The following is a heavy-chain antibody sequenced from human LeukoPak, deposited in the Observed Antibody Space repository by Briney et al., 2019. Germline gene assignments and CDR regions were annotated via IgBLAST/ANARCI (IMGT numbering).Heavy chain of an antibody. Sequence: ASVKVSCKASGYTFTSYYMHWVRQAPGQGLEWMGIINPSGGSTSYAQKFQGRVTMTRDMSTSTVYMELSSLRSEDTAVYYCATGGIVVVPAAAGEYFDYWGQGTLVTVSS. CDR2: INPSGGST. V-gene: IGHV1-46*01. J-gene: IGHJ4*02. CDR1: GYTFTSYY. D-gene: IGHD2-2*01. CDR3: ATGGIVVVPAAAGEYFDY.